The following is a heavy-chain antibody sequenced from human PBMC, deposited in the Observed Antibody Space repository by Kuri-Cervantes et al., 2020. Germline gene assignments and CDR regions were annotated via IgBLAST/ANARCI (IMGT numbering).Heavy chain of an antibody. Sequence: ASVKVSCKASGYTFTNYGIAWVRQAPGQGLEWMGWISGYNGDTNYAQKFQGRVTITTDESTSTAYMELSSLRSEDTAVYYCATALSGAYCGGDCYDPFDYWGQGTLVTVSS. J-gene: IGHJ4*02. CDR3: ATALSGAYCGGDCYDPFDY. V-gene: IGHV1-18*01. D-gene: IGHD2-21*02. CDR1: GYTFTNYG. CDR2: ISGYNGDT.